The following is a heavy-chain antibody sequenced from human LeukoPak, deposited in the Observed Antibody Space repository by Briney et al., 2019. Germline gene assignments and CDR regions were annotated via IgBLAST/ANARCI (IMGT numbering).Heavy chain of an antibody. J-gene: IGHJ4*02. D-gene: IGHD2-2*01. Sequence: GGSLRLSCAASGFSFSPTWMHWVRQPPGQGLLWVARITSDGTSISYAESVKGRSTISRDNAKNTLYLQMNSLRVDDTAIYYCAREWCHAIDYWGQGTLVTVSS. CDR3: AREWCHAIDY. CDR2: ITSDGTSI. CDR1: GFSFSPTW. V-gene: IGHV3-74*03.